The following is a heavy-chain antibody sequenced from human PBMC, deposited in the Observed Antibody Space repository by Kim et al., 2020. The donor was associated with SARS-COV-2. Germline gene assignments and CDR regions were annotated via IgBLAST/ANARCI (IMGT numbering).Heavy chain of an antibody. J-gene: IGHJ5*02. D-gene: IGHD5-18*01. Sequence: GKGRFTSSRDNAKNTLYLQMNSLRAEDTAVYYCAKDTGYSYANWFDPWGQGTLVTVSS. V-gene: IGHV3-23*01. CDR3: AKDTGYSYANWFDP.